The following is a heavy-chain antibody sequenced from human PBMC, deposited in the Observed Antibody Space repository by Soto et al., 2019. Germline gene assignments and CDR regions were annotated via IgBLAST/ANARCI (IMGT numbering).Heavy chain of an antibody. CDR2: IYYSGST. Sequence: SETLSLTCTVSGGSISSYYWSWIRQPPVKGLEWIGYIYYSGSTNYNPSLKSRVTISVDTSKNQFSLKLTSVTAADTAVYYCARDNGYSYGYNLDHWGQGTLVTVSS. D-gene: IGHD5-18*01. CDR1: GGSISSYY. V-gene: IGHV4-59*01. J-gene: IGHJ4*02. CDR3: ARDNGYSYGYNLDH.